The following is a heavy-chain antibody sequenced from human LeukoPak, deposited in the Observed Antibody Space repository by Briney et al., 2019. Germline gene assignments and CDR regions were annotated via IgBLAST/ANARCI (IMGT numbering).Heavy chain of an antibody. J-gene: IGHJ4*02. D-gene: IGHD5-12*01. CDR2: MYPGDSDI. CDR1: GXSFPGYW. V-gene: IGHV5-51*01. CDR3: ARRAYSGYEFDY. Sequence: GESLKISCKGSGXSFPGYWSGWVRQMPGKGLEWMGIMYPGDSDIRYSPSFQGQVTISVDKSISTAYLQWSSLKASDTAMYYCARRAYSGYEFDYWGQGTLVTVSS.